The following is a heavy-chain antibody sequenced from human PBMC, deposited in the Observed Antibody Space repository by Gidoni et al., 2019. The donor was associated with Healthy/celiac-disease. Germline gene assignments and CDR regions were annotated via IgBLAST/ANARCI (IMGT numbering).Heavy chain of an antibody. J-gene: IGHJ5*02. CDR3: AAISGLSEVWFDP. CDR2: ISAYNGNT. D-gene: IGHD3-22*01. Sequence: QLVQSGAEVKTPGASVKVSCKASGYPFTSYGISGVRQAPGQGLEWMGWISAYNGNTNYAQKRQGRVTMTTDTSTSTAYMELSSLRSDDTAVYYCAAISGLSEVWFDPCGQGTLVTVSS. V-gene: IGHV1-18*01. CDR1: GYPFTSYG.